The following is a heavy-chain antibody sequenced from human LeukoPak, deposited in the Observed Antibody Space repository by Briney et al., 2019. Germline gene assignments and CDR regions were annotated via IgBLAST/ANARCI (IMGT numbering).Heavy chain of an antibody. J-gene: IGHJ4*02. CDR1: GGSISSGSYY. V-gene: IGHV4-39*01. Sequence: SETLSLTCTVSGGSISSGSYYWGWIRQPPGKGLEWIGSIYYSGSTYYNPSLKSRVTISVDTSKNQFSLKLSSVTAADTAVYYCARHVSGSLLYWGQGTLVTVSS. CDR2: IYYSGST. D-gene: IGHD1-26*01. CDR3: ARHVSGSLLY.